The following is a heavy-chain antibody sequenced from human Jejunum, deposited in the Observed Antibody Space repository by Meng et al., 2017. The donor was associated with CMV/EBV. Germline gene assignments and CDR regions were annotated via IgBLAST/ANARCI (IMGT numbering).Heavy chain of an antibody. J-gene: IGHJ6*02. D-gene: IGHD5-12*01. CDR2: IYLDDSTT. V-gene: IGHV5-51*01. CDR3: AVASRADYYYYGMDV. CDR1: CTLPNCW. Sequence: CTLPNCWIGWVRQMSGKGLEWMGIIYLDDSTTKYSPYFQGQVTFSADRSISTAFLQWRSLKASDTAVYYCAVASRADYYYYGMDVWGQGTRVTVSS.